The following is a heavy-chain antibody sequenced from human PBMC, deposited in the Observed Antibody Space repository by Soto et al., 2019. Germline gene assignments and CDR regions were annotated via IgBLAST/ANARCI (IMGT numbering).Heavy chain of an antibody. CDR2: INAGNGNT. D-gene: IGHD5-12*01. J-gene: IGHJ3*02. CDR3: ARDHIVATMVAAFDI. CDR1: GYTFTSYA. Sequence: ASVKVSCKASGYTFTSYAMHWVRQAPGQRLEWMGWINAGNGNTKYSQKFQGRVTITRDTSASTAYMELSSLRSEDTAVYYCARDHIVATMVAAFDIWGQGTMVTVSS. V-gene: IGHV1-3*01.